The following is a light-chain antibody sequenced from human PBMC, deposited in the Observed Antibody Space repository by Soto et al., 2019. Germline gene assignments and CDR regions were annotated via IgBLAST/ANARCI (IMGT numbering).Light chain of an antibody. CDR2: EVS. CDR1: SSDVGGYNY. CDR3: SSYTSSTTLVL. Sequence: QSALTQPASVSGSPGQSITISCTGTSSDVGGYNYVSWYQQHPGRAPKLMVYEVSNRPSGVSNRFSGSKSGNTASLTISGLQAEDEGDYYCSSYTSSTTLVLFGGGTKLTVL. J-gene: IGLJ2*01. V-gene: IGLV2-14*01.